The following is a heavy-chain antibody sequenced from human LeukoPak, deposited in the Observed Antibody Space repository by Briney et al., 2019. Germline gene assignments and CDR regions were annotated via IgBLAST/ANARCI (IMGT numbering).Heavy chain of an antibody. CDR2: IYYSGST. CDR1: GGSISSGDYY. D-gene: IGHD3-22*01. V-gene: IGHV4-30-4*01. J-gene: IGHJ4*02. CDR3: ARDSSGYAFDY. Sequence: SQTLPLTCTVSGGSISSGDYYWSWIRQPPGKGLEWIGYIYYSGSTYYNPSLKSRVTISVDTSKNQFSLKLSSVTAADTAVYYCARDSSGYAFDYWGQGTLVTVSS.